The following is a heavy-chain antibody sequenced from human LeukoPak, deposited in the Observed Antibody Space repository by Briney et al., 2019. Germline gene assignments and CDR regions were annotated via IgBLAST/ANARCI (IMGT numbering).Heavy chain of an antibody. D-gene: IGHD5-12*01. J-gene: IGHJ4*02. CDR3: AKDQGLVATSSDYFDY. V-gene: IGHV3-30*02. CDR1: GFTFSSYG. Sequence: GGSLRLSCAASGFTFSSYGMHWVRQAPGKGLEWVAFIRYDGSNKYYADSVKGRFTISGDNSKNTLYLQMNSLRAEDTAVYYCAKDQGLVATSSDYFDYWGQGTLVTVSS. CDR2: IRYDGSNK.